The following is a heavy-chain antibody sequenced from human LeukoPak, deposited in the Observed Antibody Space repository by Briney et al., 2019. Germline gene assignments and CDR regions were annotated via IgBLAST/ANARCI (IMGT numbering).Heavy chain of an antibody. CDR2: ISGYNGNT. D-gene: IGHD3-9*01. CDR1: GGTFSSYA. V-gene: IGHV1-18*01. Sequence: ASVKVSCKASGGTFSSYAISWVRQAPGQGLEWMGWISGYNGNTNYAQKFQGKVTMTTDTSTNTAYMELRSLRSDDTAVYYCTREATGYSWFDPWGQGTLVTVSS. CDR3: TREATGYSWFDP. J-gene: IGHJ5*02.